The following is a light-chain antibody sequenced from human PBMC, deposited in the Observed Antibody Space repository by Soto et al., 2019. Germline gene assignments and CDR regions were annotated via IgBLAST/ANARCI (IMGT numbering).Light chain of an antibody. V-gene: IGLV1-40*01. Sequence: QSVLTQPPSVSGAPGQRVTISCTGSSSNIGAGYDVHWYQQLPGTAPKLLIYGNNNRPSGVPDRFSGSNSGTSASLAITGLQAEDEDDYYCQSYDSSLTGSEVFGGGTKVTVL. CDR3: QSYDSSLTGSEV. J-gene: IGLJ2*01. CDR2: GNN. CDR1: SSNIGAGYD.